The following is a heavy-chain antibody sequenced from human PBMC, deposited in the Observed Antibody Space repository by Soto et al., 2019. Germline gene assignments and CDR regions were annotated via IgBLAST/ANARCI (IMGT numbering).Heavy chain of an antibody. D-gene: IGHD2-8*01. J-gene: IGHJ4*02. CDR2: ISHDGNNK. CDR3: ARNGRRGQFLDYFDS. Sequence: QVQLVDSGGGVVQPGTSLRLSCAASGFDFNSYGMHWVRQPPGRGLEWVAVISHDGNNKHYGDSVRGRFTISRDNSKDTLFLEMNSLRGEDTAVYFCARNGRRGQFLDYFDSWGQGTQVTVSS. V-gene: IGHV3-30*03. CDR1: GFDFNSYG.